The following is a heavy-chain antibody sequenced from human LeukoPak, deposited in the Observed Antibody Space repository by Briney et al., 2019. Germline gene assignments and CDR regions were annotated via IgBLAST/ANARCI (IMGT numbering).Heavy chain of an antibody. J-gene: IGHJ4*02. Sequence: PSETLSLTCTVSGGSISSSSYYWGWIRQPPGKGLEWIGSIYYSGSTYYNPSLKSRVTISVDTSKNQFSLKLSSVTAADTAVYYCARVYHMGGEVDYWGQGTLVTVSS. CDR2: IYYSGST. CDR3: ARVYHMGGEVDY. CDR1: GGSISSSSYY. V-gene: IGHV4-39*07. D-gene: IGHD1-26*01.